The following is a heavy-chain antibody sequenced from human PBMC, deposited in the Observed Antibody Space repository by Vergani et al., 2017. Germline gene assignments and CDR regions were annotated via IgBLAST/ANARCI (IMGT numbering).Heavy chain of an antibody. CDR1: GGTFSSYA. J-gene: IGHJ6*02. CDR2: IIPIFGTA. CDR3: ARAKGGSYYGDYYYGMDV. Sequence: QVQLVQSGAEVKKPGSSVKVSCKASGGTFSSYAISWVRQAPGQGLEWMGGIIPIFGTANYAQKFQGRVTITADESTSTAYMELSSLRSEETAVYYCARAKGGSYYGDYYYGMDVWGQGTTVTVSS. D-gene: IGHD1-26*01. V-gene: IGHV1-69*12.